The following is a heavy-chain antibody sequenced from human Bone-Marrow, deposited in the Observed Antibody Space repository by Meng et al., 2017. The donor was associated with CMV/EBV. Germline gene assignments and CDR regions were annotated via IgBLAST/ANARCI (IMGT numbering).Heavy chain of an antibody. J-gene: IGHJ4*02. D-gene: IGHD5-24*01. V-gene: IGHV3-30*02. CDR2: IRYDGSNK. CDR3: VRGMGTD. Sequence: GESLKISCAASGFTFSSYGMHWVRQAPGKGLEWVAFIRYDGSNKYYADSVKGRFTISRDNAKRTLYLQMNSLRIEDSAVYYCVRGMGTDWGQGTLVTVSS. CDR1: GFTFSSYG.